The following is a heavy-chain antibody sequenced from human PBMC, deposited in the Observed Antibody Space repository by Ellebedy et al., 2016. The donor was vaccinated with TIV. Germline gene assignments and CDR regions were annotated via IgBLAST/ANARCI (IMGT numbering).Heavy chain of an antibody. Sequence: GGSLRLSCAASEFTFSSYGMHWVRQAPDKGLEWVAVTSYDGRNQYYADSVKGRFTVSRDNSKNTLYLQMNSLTTEDTAVYYCAKETSPSFIAVTGGLNSWGQGTLVTVSS. J-gene: IGHJ4*02. CDR1: EFTFSSYG. CDR3: AKETSPSFIAVTGGLNS. V-gene: IGHV3-30*18. D-gene: IGHD6-19*01. CDR2: TSYDGRNQ.